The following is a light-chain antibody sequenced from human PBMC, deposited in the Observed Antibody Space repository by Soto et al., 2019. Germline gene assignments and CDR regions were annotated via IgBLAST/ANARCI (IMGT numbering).Light chain of an antibody. V-gene: IGLV2-14*03. CDR1: SSDVGGYNY. J-gene: IGLJ1*01. CDR3: SSYTTSNTRQIV. CDR2: DVS. Sequence: SVLPQPASLSGFPGQSITISCTGTSSDVGGYNYVSWYQHHPGKAPKLMIFDVSNRPSGVSNRFSGSKSGNTASLTISGLQPEDEADYYCSSYTTSNTRQIVFGTGTKATVL.